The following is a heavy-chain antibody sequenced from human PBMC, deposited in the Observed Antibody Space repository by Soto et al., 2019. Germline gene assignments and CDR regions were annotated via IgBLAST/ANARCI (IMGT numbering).Heavy chain of an antibody. CDR1: GGSISSGGYS. J-gene: IGHJ5*02. Sequence: KTSETLSLTCAVSGGSISSGGYSWSWIRQPPGKGLEWIGYIYHSGSTYYNPSLKSRVTISVDRSKNQFSLKLSSVTAADTAVYYCARVDYRPTPTLDPWGQGTLVTVSS. CDR2: IYHSGST. D-gene: IGHD4-17*01. V-gene: IGHV4-30-2*01. CDR3: ARVDYRPTPTLDP.